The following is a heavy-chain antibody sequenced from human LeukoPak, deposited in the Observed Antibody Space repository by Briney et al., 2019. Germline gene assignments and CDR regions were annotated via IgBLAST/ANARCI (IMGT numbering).Heavy chain of an antibody. CDR1: GGTFSSYA. Sequence: SVKVSCKASGGTFSSYAISWVRRAPGQGLEWMGGIIPIFGTANYAQKFQGRVTITADESTSTAYMELSSLRSEDTAVYYCARVAGRRLILTGYNYNWFDPWGQGTLVTVSS. J-gene: IGHJ5*02. V-gene: IGHV1-69*13. CDR3: ARVAGRRLILTGYNYNWFDP. CDR2: IIPIFGTA. D-gene: IGHD3-9*01.